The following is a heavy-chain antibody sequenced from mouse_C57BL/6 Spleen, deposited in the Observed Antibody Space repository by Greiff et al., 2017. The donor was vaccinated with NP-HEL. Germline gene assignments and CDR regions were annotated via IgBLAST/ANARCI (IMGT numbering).Heavy chain of an antibody. CDR1: GYSITSGYY. CDR3: ARGDYYYGSPLFDY. Sequence: DVQLQESGPGLVKPSQSLSLTCSVTGYSITSGYYWNWIRQFPGNKLEWMGYISYDGSNNYNPSLKNRISITRDTSKNQFFLKLNSVTTEDTATYYCARGDYYYGSPLFDYWGQGTTLTVSS. V-gene: IGHV3-6*01. D-gene: IGHD1-1*01. J-gene: IGHJ2*01. CDR2: ISYDGSN.